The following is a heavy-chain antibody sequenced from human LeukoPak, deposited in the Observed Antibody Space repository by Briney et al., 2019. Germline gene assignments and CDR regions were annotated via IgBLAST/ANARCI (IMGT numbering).Heavy chain of an antibody. CDR2: SSGSGGGT. J-gene: IGHJ4*02. Sequence: GGSLRLSCTASGFTFSNYAMNWVRQAPGRGLEWVSGSSGSGGGTYYADSVKGRFTISRDNSKNTLYLQMNSLRAEDTAVYYCAKRTFYSDSSSYRAFDYWGQGTLVTVSS. CDR1: GFTFSNYA. CDR3: AKRTFYSDSSSYRAFDY. D-gene: IGHD3-22*01. V-gene: IGHV3-23*01.